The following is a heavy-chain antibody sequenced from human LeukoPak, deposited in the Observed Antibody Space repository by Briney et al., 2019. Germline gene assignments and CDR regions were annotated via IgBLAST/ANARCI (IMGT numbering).Heavy chain of an antibody. J-gene: IGHJ4*02. V-gene: IGHV3-23*01. D-gene: IGHD3-22*01. CDR1: GFTFSSYA. CDR3: YIPYYDTSAHKGY. CDR2: TSGSGGST. Sequence: GGSLRLSCAASGFTFSSYAMTWVRQAPGKGLEWVSATSGSGGSTYYADSVKGRFTISRDNSKNTLYLQMNSLRAEDTAVYYCYIPYYDTSAHKGYWGQGTLVTVSS.